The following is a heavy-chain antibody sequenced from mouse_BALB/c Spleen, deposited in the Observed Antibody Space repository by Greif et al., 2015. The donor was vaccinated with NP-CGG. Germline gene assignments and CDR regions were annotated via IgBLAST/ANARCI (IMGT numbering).Heavy chain of an antibody. Sequence: EVKLVESGGGLVQPGGSLRLSCATSEFTFTDYYMSWVRQPPGKALEWLGFIRNKANGYTTEYSASVKGRFTISRDNSQSILYLQMNTLRAEDSATYYCARGPGTWFAYWGQGTLVTVSA. V-gene: IGHV7-3*02. CDR1: EFTFTDYY. J-gene: IGHJ3*01. CDR2: IRNKANGYTT. CDR3: ARGPGTWFAY.